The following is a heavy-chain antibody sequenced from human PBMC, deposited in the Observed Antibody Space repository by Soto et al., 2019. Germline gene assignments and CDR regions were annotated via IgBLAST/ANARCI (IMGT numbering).Heavy chain of an antibody. Sequence: GASVKVSCKVSGYTLTELSMHWVRQAPGKGLEWMGGFDPEDGETIYAQKFPGRVTMTEDTSTDTAYMELSSLRSEDTAVYYCATDRRDSNYADYWGQGTLVTVSS. CDR1: GYTLTELS. CDR3: ATDRRDSNYADY. V-gene: IGHV1-24*01. D-gene: IGHD4-4*01. CDR2: FDPEDGET. J-gene: IGHJ4*02.